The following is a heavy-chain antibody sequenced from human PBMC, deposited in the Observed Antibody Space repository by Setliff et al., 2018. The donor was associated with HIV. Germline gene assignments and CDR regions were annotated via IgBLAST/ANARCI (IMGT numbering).Heavy chain of an antibody. V-gene: IGHV4-4*02. Sequence: SKTLSLTCAVSGGSISSGNWWSWVRQPPGKRLEWIGEIYHSGITNYNPSLKSRVTISVDKSKNQFSLKLSSVTAADTAVYYCASTTYYYDSSGYNSWPLFDYWGQGTLVTVSS. J-gene: IGHJ4*02. CDR2: IYHSGIT. CDR1: GGSISSGNW. D-gene: IGHD3-22*01. CDR3: ASTTYYYDSSGYNSWPLFDY.